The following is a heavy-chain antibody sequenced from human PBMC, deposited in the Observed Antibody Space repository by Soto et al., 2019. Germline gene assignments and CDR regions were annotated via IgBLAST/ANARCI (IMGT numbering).Heavy chain of an antibody. V-gene: IGHV1-18*01. J-gene: IGHJ4*02. D-gene: IGHD3-10*01. CDR1: GYTFTSYG. CDR2: ISAYDGNT. CDR3: ARGVTMVRGLTLFYFDY. Sequence: QVQLVQSGAEVKKPGASVKVSCKASGYTFTSYGISWVRQAPGQGLEWMGWISAYDGNTNYAQKLQGRVTLTTDTSTSTAYMEVRSLRSDDTAVYYCARGVTMVRGLTLFYFDYWGQGTVVTVSS.